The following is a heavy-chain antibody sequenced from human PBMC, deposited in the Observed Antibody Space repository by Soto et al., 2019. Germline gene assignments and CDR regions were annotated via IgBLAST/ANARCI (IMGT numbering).Heavy chain of an antibody. Sequence: GGSLRLSSATSGFTLRNFAVNLVRRAPGKGLEWVSTISGSGGTTYYADSVKGRFTISRNNSKDTLYLQMNSLRADDTAVYYCAKIGPSVGATGPYYYSDFWVPGTLVTVSS. V-gene: IGHV3-23*01. CDR2: ISGSGGTT. CDR3: AKIGPSVGATGPYYYSDF. J-gene: IGHJ4*02. D-gene: IGHD1-26*01. CDR1: GFTLRNFA.